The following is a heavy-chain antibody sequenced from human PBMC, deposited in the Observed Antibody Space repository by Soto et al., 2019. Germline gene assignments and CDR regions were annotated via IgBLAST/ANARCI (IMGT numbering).Heavy chain of an antibody. CDR3: AHVPWFGALLPIT. CDR1: GFSLTTSGVA. V-gene: IGHV2-5*02. J-gene: IGHJ4*02. CDR2: IYWDDVR. Sequence: QITLEESGPTLVKPTQTLTLTCTFSGFSLTTSGVAVGWIRQPPGKALEWLALIYWDDVRRYSPSLRTRLTXTXDXXKNRVVLTMTNMDPVDTATYYCAHVPWFGALLPITWGQGTLVTVSS. D-gene: IGHD3-10*01.